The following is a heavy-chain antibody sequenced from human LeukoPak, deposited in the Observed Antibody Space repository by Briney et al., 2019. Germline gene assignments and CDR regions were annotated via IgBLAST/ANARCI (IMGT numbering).Heavy chain of an antibody. J-gene: IGHJ4*02. V-gene: IGHV3-7*01. CDR1: GFTFSNYW. CDR2: MKPDGSET. D-gene: IGHD2-15*01. Sequence: GSLRLSCAASGFTFSNYWLSWVRQPPGKALQWVANMKPDGSETYYIDSVKGRFTISRDNAKNSLYLQMNSLRAEDTAIYYCTRDLSGPSVYWGQGTLVTVSS. CDR3: TRDLSGPSVY.